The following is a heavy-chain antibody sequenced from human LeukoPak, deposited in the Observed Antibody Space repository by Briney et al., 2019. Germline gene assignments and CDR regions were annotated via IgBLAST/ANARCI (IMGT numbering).Heavy chain of an antibody. Sequence: GGALRLSCAASGFTFSSYGMHWVRQAPGKGLEGGAVISYDGSNKYYADSVKGRFTISRDNSKNTLYLQMNSLRAEDTAVYYCAKDKSVEVTSLWYWGQGTLVTVSS. D-gene: IGHD2-21*02. CDR1: GFTFSSYG. J-gene: IGHJ4*02. CDR3: AKDKSVEVTSLWY. V-gene: IGHV3-30*18. CDR2: ISYDGSNK.